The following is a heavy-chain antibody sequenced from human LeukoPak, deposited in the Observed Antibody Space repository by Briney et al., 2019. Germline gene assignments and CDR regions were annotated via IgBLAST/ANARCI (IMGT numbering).Heavy chain of an antibody. J-gene: IGHJ4*02. CDR1: GFTFGSYE. CDR2: ISSSGSGSTI. D-gene: IGHD6-19*01. Sequence: HPGGSLRLSCVVSGFTFGSYEMNWVRQAPGKGLEWTSYISSSGSGSTIYYSDSVKGRFTISRDNAKNSLYLQMNHLRGEDTAIYYCARFSGYSSGWYMDYWGQGTLVTVSS. CDR3: ARFSGYSSGWYMDY. V-gene: IGHV3-48*03.